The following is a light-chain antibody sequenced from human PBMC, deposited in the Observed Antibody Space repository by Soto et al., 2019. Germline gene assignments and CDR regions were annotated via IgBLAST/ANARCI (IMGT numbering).Light chain of an antibody. CDR3: QQRSNWPQPT. V-gene: IGKV3-11*01. CDR2: DAS. CDR1: QSVSSY. J-gene: IGKJ4*01. Sequence: IVLTRSPATLYLSPGERATLSCRASQSVSSYLAWYQQKPGQAPRLLIYDASNRATGIPARFSGSGSGTDFTLTISSLQPEDFAVYYCQQRSNWPQPTFGGGTKVDIK.